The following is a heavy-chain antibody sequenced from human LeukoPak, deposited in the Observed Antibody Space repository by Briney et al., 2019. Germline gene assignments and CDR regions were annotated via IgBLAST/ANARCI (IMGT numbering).Heavy chain of an antibody. J-gene: IGHJ4*02. Sequence: GGSLTLSCAASGFTFSTYSMNWVRQAPGKGLEWVSSISSSSSYIYYADSVKGRFTVSRDNAKNSLYLQMNSLRAEDTAVYYCARGLTLRASFDYWGQGTLVTVSS. CDR1: GFTFSTYS. CDR3: ARGLTLRASFDY. D-gene: IGHD3-10*01. CDR2: ISSSSSYI. V-gene: IGHV3-21*01.